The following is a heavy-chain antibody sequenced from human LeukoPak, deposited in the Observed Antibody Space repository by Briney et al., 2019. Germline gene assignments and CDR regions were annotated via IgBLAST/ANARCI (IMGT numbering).Heavy chain of an antibody. V-gene: IGHV3-73*01. CDR2: IRSKTNNYAA. CDR1: GFRFSGSA. D-gene: IGHD3-22*01. J-gene: IGHJ4*02. Sequence: GGSLRLSCAASGFRFSGSAIPWVRQASGKGLEWLGRIRSKTNNYAAAYGESLNDRFTIHRDDLKVTAYLQMNSLKTDDLVVYYYTTHVYYYASGDFFYSDYWGRGTLVTVSS. CDR3: TTHVYYYASGDFFYSDY.